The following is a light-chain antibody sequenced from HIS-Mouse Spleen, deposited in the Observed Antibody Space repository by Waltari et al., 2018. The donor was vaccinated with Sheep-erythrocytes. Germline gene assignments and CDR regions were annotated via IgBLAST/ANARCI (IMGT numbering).Light chain of an antibody. Sequence: DIVLTQSPGTLSLSPGEGATLFCRASQSVSSSYLAWYQQKPGQAPRLLIYGASSRATGIPDRFSGSGSGTDFTLTISRLEPEDFAVYYCQQYGSSPPDTFGQGTKLEIK. J-gene: IGKJ2*01. CDR1: QSVSSSY. V-gene: IGKV3-20*01. CDR3: QQYGSSPPDT. CDR2: GAS.